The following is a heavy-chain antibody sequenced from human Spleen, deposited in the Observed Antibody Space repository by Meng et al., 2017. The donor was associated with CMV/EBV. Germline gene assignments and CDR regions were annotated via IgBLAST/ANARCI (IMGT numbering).Heavy chain of an antibody. J-gene: IGHJ2*01. CDR2: IYPGDSDT. CDR3: ARPAANWYFDL. V-gene: IGHV5-51*01. Sequence: GESLKISGKVSGYSFTTNGIAWVRQMPGKGLEWMGIIYPGDSDTRYSPSFQGQITISADKSISTAYLQWSSLKASDTASYYCARPAANWYFDLWGRGTLVTVSS. CDR1: GYSFTTNG. D-gene: IGHD2-15*01.